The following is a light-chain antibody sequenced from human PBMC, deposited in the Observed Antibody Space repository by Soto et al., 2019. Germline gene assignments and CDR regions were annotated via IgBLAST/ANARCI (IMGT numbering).Light chain of an antibody. V-gene: IGLV2-14*01. J-gene: IGLJ1*01. Sequence: SVLTQPASVSGTPGQSITISCTGSNSDVGIYDFVSWYQHHPGRAPKLIVSEVSHRPSGVSNRFSGSKSGNTASLTISGLQSEDEADHYCISYTSEDVSYVFGNGTKLTV. CDR3: ISYTSEDVSYV. CDR2: EVS. CDR1: NSDVGIYDF.